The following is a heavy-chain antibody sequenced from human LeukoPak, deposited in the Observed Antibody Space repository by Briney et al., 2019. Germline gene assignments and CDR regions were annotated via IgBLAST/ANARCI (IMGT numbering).Heavy chain of an antibody. V-gene: IGHV1-2*02. CDR1: GYTFTGYY. J-gene: IGHJ3*02. CDR2: INPNSGGT. D-gene: IGHD3-22*01. CDR3: ARIDYSSGDAFGI. Sequence: ASVKVSCKASGYTFTGYYMHWVRQAPGQGLEWMGWINPNSGGTNYAQKFQGRVTMTRDTSISTAYMELSRLRSDDTAVYYCARIDYSSGDAFGIWGQGTMVTVSS.